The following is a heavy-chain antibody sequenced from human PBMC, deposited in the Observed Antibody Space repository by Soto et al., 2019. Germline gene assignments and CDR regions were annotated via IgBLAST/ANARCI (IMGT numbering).Heavy chain of an antibody. CDR2: IYHSGST. Sequence: QLQLQESGSGLVKPSQTLSLTCDVSGGSISSGCYSWSWIRQPPGKGLEWIGYIYHSGSTYYNPSLKRRVTRSVDRSKNQFSLKLSSVTAADTAVYYCARAYGDPESWFDPWGQGTLVTVSS. CDR1: GGSISSGCYS. CDR3: ARAYGDPESWFDP. J-gene: IGHJ5*02. D-gene: IGHD4-17*01. V-gene: IGHV4-30-2*01.